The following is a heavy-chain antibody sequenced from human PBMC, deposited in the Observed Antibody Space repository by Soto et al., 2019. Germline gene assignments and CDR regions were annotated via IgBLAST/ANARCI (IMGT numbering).Heavy chain of an antibody. J-gene: IGHJ6*02. V-gene: IGHV4-59*01. Sequence: VSGGSISSYYWSWVRQPPGKGLESIGYIFYSGSTNYNPSLKSRVTISLDTSKTQFSLNLTSVTAADAAVYYCATQTGLYYYGLDVWGQGTMVTVSS. CDR1: GGSISSYY. CDR2: IFYSGST. CDR3: ATQTGLYYYGLDV.